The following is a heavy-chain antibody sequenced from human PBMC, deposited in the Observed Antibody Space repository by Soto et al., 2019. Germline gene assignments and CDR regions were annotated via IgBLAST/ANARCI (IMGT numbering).Heavy chain of an antibody. D-gene: IGHD3-16*01. CDR2: IYHSGST. CDR1: GGSISSGGYS. Sequence: SETLSLTCAVSGGSISSGGYSWSWIRQPPGKGLEWIGYIYHSGSTYYNPSLKSRVTISVDGSKNQFSLKLSSVTAADTAVYYCARVGGNPTAYYFDYWGQGTLVTVSS. V-gene: IGHV4-30-2*01. CDR3: ARVGGNPTAYYFDY. J-gene: IGHJ4*02.